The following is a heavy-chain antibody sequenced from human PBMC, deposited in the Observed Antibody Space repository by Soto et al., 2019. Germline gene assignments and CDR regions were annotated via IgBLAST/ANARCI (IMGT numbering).Heavy chain of an antibody. J-gene: IGHJ3*02. V-gene: IGHV3-23*01. D-gene: IGHD3-22*01. CDR3: AKDSGTYYYDTDDAFDI. CDR2: ISGSGGST. CDR1: GFTFSSYA. Sequence: PGGSLRLSCAASGFTFSSYAMSWVRQAPGKGLEGVSAISGSGGSTYYADSVKGRFTISRDNSKNTLYLQMNSLRAEDTAVYYCAKDSGTYYYDTDDAFDIWGQGTMVTVSS.